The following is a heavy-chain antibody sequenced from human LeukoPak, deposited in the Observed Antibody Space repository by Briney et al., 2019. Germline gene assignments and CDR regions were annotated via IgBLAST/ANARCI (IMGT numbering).Heavy chain of an antibody. J-gene: IGHJ4*02. V-gene: IGHV3-66*01. CDR3: ATYSSGPFDN. CDR2: IYSGGST. CDR1: GVTVSSNY. D-gene: IGHD6-19*01. Sequence: PGGSLRLSCAASGVTVSSNYMSWVRQAPGKGLEWVSVIYSGGSTYHADSVKGRFTISRDKSKNMLYLQMNRLRAEDTAIYYCATYSSGPFDNWGQGTLVTVSS.